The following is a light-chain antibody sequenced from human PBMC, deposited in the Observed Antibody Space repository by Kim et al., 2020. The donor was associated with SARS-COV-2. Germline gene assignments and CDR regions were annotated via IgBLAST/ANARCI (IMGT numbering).Light chain of an antibody. CDR3: QQANTFPPLT. CDR1: QGRW. CDR2: DAS. Sequence: DIQMTQSPSSVSASVGDSVTITCRASQGRWLAWYQQRAGKAPKLLIYDASTLQSGVPSRFSGSASGTNFTLTISSLQPEDFATYYCQQANTFPPLTFGGGTKVDIK. J-gene: IGKJ4*01. V-gene: IGKV1D-12*01.